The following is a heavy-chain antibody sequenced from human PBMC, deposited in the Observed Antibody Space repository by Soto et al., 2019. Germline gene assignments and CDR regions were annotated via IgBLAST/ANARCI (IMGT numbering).Heavy chain of an antibody. Sequence: GESLKISCKGSGYSFTSYWISWVRQMPGNGLEWMGRIDPSDSYTNYSPSFQGHVTIPADKSISTAYLQWSSLKVSDTAMSYCAILLRASPLYNYYGMDVWDQETTVTVSS. V-gene: IGHV5-10-1*01. D-gene: IGHD1-26*01. J-gene: IGHJ6*02. CDR1: GYSFTSYW. CDR2: IDPSDSYT. CDR3: AILLRASPLYNYYGMDV.